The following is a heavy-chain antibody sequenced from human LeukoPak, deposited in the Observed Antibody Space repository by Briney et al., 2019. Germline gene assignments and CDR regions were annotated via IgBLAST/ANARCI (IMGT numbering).Heavy chain of an antibody. V-gene: IGHV4-39*07. D-gene: IGHD6-13*01. CDR1: GGSISSSSYY. J-gene: IGHJ4*02. Sequence: SETLSLTCTVSGGSISSSSYYWGWIRQPPGKGLEWIGSIYYSGSTYYNPSLKSRVTISVDTSKNQFSLKLSSVTAADTAVYYCAREEQLVPDYWGQGTLVTVSS. CDR2: IYYSGST. CDR3: AREEQLVPDY.